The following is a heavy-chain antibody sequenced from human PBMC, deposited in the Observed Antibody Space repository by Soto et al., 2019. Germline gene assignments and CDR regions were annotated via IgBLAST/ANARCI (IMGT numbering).Heavy chain of an antibody. J-gene: IGHJ4*02. Sequence: GSMSLSCAASGFTVSSNFMSWVRPAPGKGLEWVSVIYSGGSTYYADSVKGRFTISRDNSKNTLYLQMNSLSAEDTAVYYCAKEVWGGYYNPALGGGGTLAPV. CDR3: AKEVWGGYYNPAL. CDR1: GFTVSSNF. V-gene: IGHV3-53*01. CDR2: IYSGGST. D-gene: IGHD3-16*01.